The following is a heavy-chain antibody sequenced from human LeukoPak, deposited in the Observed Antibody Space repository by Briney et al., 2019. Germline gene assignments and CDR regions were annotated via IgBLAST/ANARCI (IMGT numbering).Heavy chain of an antibody. V-gene: IGHV4-34*01. CDR1: GGSFSGYY. D-gene: IGHD5-12*01. CDR2: INHSGST. J-gene: IGHJ4*02. Sequence: SETLSLTCAVYGGSFSGYYWSWIRQPPGKGLEWIGEINHSGSTNYNPSLKSRVTISVDTSKNQFSLKLSSVTAADTAVYYCARRPTYDMVATSGTDYWGQGTLVIVSS. CDR3: ARRPTYDMVATSGTDY.